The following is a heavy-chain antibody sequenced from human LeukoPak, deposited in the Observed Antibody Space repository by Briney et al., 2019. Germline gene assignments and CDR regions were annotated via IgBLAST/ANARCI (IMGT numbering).Heavy chain of an antibody. J-gene: IGHJ4*02. D-gene: IGHD3-3*01. Sequence: GGSLRLSCAASGFIFSNYAMSWVRQAPGKGLEWVSTITGDGDRTHYADSVKGRFTISRDNSKNTLFQQMNSLRAEDTAVYYCAKFWSGQLVPPYPDHWGQGTLVTVSS. V-gene: IGHV3-23*01. CDR1: GFIFSNYA. CDR3: AKFWSGQLVPPYPDH. CDR2: ITGDGDRT.